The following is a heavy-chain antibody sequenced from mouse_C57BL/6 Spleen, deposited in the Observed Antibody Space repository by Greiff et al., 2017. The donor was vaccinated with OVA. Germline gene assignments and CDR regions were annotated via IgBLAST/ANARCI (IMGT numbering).Heavy chain of an antibody. CDR2: ISDGGSYT. Sequence: EVKLQESGGGLVKPGGSLKLSCAASGFTFSSYAMSWVRQTPEKRLEWVATISDGGSYTYYPDNVKGRFTISRDNAKNNLYLQMSHLKSEDTAMYYCARDYYYGSSYVPFDYWGQGTTLTVSS. V-gene: IGHV5-4*01. CDR3: ARDYYYGSSYVPFDY. CDR1: GFTFSSYA. J-gene: IGHJ2*01. D-gene: IGHD1-1*01.